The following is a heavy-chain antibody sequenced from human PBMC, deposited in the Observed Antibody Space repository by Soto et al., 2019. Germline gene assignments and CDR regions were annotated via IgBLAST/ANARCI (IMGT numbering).Heavy chain of an antibody. D-gene: IGHD2-2*01. CDR1: RFTFSSYA. J-gene: IGHJ4*02. CDR2: ISYDGSNK. V-gene: IGHV3-30-3*01. CDR3: ARGLRKYQLQEGAFDY. Sequence: GGSLRLSCAASRFTFSSYAMHWVRQAPGKGLEWVAVISYDGSNKYYADSVKGRFTISRDNSKNTLYLQMNSLRAEDTAVYYCARGLRKYQLQEGAFDYWGQGTLVTVPQ.